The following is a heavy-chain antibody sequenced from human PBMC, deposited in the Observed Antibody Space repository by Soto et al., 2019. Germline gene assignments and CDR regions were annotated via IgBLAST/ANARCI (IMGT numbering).Heavy chain of an antibody. Sequence: QVQLVQSGAEVKKPGDSVRVSCKASGYTFTNYGIGWVRQAPGQGLEWMGWISANNGNTKYAQKLQGRVTMTTDASTSTDYMELRSLRSDDAAVYYCARDGYFDHWGQGTLVTVSS. CDR1: GYTFTNYG. J-gene: IGHJ4*02. CDR3: ARDGYFDH. CDR2: ISANNGNT. V-gene: IGHV1-18*01.